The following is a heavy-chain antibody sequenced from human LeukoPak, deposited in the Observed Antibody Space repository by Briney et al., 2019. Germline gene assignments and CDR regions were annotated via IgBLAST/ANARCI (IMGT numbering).Heavy chain of an antibody. CDR1: GFSFSSYA. J-gene: IGHJ4*02. CDR2: IRDSGGST. V-gene: IGHV3-23*01. CDR3: AKAGDATSPGGSFDS. D-gene: IGHD3-16*01. Sequence: GGSLRLSCAASGFSFSSYAMSWVRQAPGKWLEWVSAIRDSGGSTYYADSVKGRFTISRDNSQNTLYPQMNSLRAEDTAIYYCAKAGDATSPGGSFDSWGQGTLVTVST.